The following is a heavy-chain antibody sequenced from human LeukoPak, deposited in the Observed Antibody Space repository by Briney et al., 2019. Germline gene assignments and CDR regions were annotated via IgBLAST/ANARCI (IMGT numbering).Heavy chain of an antibody. CDR2: IIPIFGTA. CDR3: ANSYGDSHPSFD. J-gene: IGHJ4*02. Sequence: ASVKVSCKASGGTFSSYAISWVRQAPGQGLEWMGGIIPIFGTANYAQKFQGRVTITADESTSTAYMELSSLRSEDTAVYYCANSYGDSHPSFDWGQGTLVTVSS. CDR1: GGTFSSYA. D-gene: IGHD4-17*01. V-gene: IGHV1-69*13.